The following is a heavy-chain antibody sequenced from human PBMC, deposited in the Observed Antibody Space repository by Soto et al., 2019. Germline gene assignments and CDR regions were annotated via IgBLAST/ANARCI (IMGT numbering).Heavy chain of an antibody. CDR3: ATFYGKALGV. CDR1: GGYITTSSYN. V-gene: IGHV4-39*02. Sequence: HLQLQESGPWLVKPSETLSLTCSVSGGYITTSSYNWDWIRQPQGKGLEWIGTIYYDGSTSYKPYLSSEVTISVDTSKNPFALNVNSVTAPDTAVYYCATFYGKALGVWGRGTVVTVSS. D-gene: IGHD3-10*01. CDR2: IYYDGST. J-gene: IGHJ3*01.